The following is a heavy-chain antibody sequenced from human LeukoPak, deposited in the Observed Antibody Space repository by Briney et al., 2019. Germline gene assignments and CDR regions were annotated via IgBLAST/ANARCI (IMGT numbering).Heavy chain of an antibody. CDR2: IYYSGST. CDR1: GGSISSYY. CDR3: ARVLGYCSSTSCYGGPDYYGMDV. V-gene: IGHV4-59*01. D-gene: IGHD2-2*01. Sequence: SETLSLTCTVSGGSISSYYWSWIRQPPGKGLEWIGYIYYSGSTNYNPSLKSRVTISVDTSKNQFSLKLSSVTAADTAVYCRARVLGYCSSTSCYGGPDYYGMDVWGKGTTVTVSS. J-gene: IGHJ6*04.